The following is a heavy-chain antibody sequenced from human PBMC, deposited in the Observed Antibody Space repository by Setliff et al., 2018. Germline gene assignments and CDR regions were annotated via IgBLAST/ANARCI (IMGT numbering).Heavy chain of an antibody. J-gene: IGHJ4*02. V-gene: IGHV4-4*02. Sequence: SETLSLTCTVSGASINSLSWRSWVRQPPGKGLEWIGEIYHDGNDKYTPSVHYSPSLKSRVTISIDKSNNQFSLKLTSVTAADTAIYYCTRAYSGSHDYWGQGTLVTVSS. D-gene: IGHD1-26*01. CDR3: TRAYSGSHDY. CDR1: GASINSLSW. CDR2: IYHDGND.